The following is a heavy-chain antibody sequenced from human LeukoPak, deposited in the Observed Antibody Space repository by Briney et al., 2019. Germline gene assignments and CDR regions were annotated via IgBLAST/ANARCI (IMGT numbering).Heavy chain of an antibody. J-gene: IGHJ4*02. D-gene: IGHD3-10*01. CDR2: IRYDGSDR. Sequence: GGSLRLSCAASGFTFRSYGMHWVRQAPGKGLEWVAFIRYDGSDRYYADSLKGRFTIARDNSKNTRYLQMNSLRAEDTAVYYCAKSMNYGLGYWGQGTLVTVSS. CDR1: GFTFRSYG. V-gene: IGHV3-30*02. CDR3: AKSMNYGLGY.